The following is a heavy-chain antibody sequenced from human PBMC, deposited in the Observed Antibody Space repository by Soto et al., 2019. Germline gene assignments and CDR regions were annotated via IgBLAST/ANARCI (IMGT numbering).Heavy chain of an antibody. CDR2: IDSSGEK. D-gene: IGHD6-19*01. J-gene: IGHJ5*02. Sequence: QVTLKESGPVLVKPTEPLTLRCTVSGLSITDSEMGVSWIRQPPGQPLEWLAHIDSSGEKSYRTFLKSRLAFSTATSKSQIVLTMTNMDPADTATYYCARRHLAVAVSPWFDPWGQGIPVTVSS. V-gene: IGHV2-26*01. CDR3: ARRHLAVAVSPWFDP. CDR1: GLSITDSEMG.